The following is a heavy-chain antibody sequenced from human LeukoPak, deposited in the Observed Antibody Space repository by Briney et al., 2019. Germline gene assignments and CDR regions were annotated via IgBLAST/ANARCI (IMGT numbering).Heavy chain of an antibody. CDR3: ARGRVSSSTWYSTYYYYFYTDV. CDR2: IYHSGST. CDR1: GGSISSSNW. J-gene: IGHJ6*03. V-gene: IGHV4-4*02. D-gene: IGHD6-13*01. Sequence: SETLSLTCAVSGGSISSSNWWSWVRQPPGKGLEWIGEIYHSGSTNYKPSLKSRVTISVDKSKNHFSLELSSATAADTAVYFCARGRVSSSTWYSTYYYYFYTDVWGKGTTVTVSS.